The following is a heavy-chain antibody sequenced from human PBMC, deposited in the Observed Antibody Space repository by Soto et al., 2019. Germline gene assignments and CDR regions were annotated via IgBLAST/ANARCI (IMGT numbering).Heavy chain of an antibody. J-gene: IGHJ4*02. CDR1: GASVTSGDYY. Sequence: KPSETLSLTCAVSGASVTSGDYYWSWIRQPPGKGLEWIGYIYHSGSTYYNPSLKSRVSISIDTSQNQFSLKLTSLTAADTAVYYCARDPIFYYASSGYGGSYFDYWGQGSRVTVSS. D-gene: IGHD3-22*01. CDR2: IYHSGST. V-gene: IGHV4-30-4*01. CDR3: ARDPIFYYASSGYGGSYFDY.